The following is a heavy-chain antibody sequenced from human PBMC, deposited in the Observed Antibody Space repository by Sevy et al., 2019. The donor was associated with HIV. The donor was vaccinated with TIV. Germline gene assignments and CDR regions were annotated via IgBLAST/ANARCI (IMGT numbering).Heavy chain of an antibody. CDR2: ITDSGGDT. D-gene: IGHD4-17*01. CDR3: AREGPYGDSSFDY. Sequence: GGSPRLSCAASGFTFSRYAMSWVRQAPGKGLEWVSAITDSGGDTYYTDSVKGRFTISRDKSKNTLSLQMNCLRAEDTAIYYCAREGPYGDSSFDYWGQGTLVTVSS. CDR1: GFTFSRYA. V-gene: IGHV3-23*01. J-gene: IGHJ4*02.